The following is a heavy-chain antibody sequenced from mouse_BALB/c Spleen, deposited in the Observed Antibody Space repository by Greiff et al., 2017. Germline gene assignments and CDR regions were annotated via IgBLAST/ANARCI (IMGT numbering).Heavy chain of an antibody. Sequence: DVQLQESGPGLVKPSQSLSLTCSVTGYSITSGYYWNWIRQFPGNKLEWMGYISYDGSNNYNPSLKNRISITRDTSKNQFFLKLNSVTTEDTATYYCARDSLTMDYWGQGTSVTVSS. D-gene: IGHD6-5*01. V-gene: IGHV3-6*02. CDR2: ISYDGSN. CDR1: GYSITSGYY. CDR3: ARDSLTMDY. J-gene: IGHJ4*01.